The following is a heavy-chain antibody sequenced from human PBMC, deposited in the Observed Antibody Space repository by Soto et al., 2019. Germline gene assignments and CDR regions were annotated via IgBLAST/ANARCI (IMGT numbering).Heavy chain of an antibody. V-gene: IGHV1-69*01. CDR2: IIPTFGAA. J-gene: IGHJ4*02. CDR1: GGSFSSDA. D-gene: IGHD5-12*01. CDR3: ARGFSGYYSSLDY. Sequence: QVHLVQSGAEVKRPGSSVKVSCEASGGSFSSDAITWVRQVPGQGLEWMGGIIPTFGAANYGRQFQGRVTISADESTRTVYMEVSSLRFDDTAVYYCARGFSGYYSSLDYWGQGTLVTVSS.